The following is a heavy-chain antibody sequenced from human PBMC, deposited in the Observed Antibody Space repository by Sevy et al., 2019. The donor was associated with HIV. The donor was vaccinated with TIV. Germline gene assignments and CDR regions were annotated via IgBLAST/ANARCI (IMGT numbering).Heavy chain of an antibody. Sequence: GGCLRLSCAASGFTFNIYSMNWVRQAPGKGLEWVSSISGSSSYILYADSVKGRFTISRDNAKNSLYLQMNSLRAEDTAVYYCARGTGDPRADSFDYWGQGTLVTVSS. J-gene: IGHJ4*02. CDR3: ARGTGDPRADSFDY. V-gene: IGHV3-21*01. CDR1: GFTFNIYS. CDR2: ISGSSSYI. D-gene: IGHD2-21*02.